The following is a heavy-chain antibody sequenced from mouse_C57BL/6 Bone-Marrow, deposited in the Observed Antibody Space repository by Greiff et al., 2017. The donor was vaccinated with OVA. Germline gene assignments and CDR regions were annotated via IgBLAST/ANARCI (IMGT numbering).Heavy chain of an antibody. J-gene: IGHJ2*01. CDR1: GYTFTSSW. V-gene: IGHV1-74*01. D-gene: IGHD1-1*01. Sequence: QFKLQQPGAELLKPGASVKVSCKASGYTFTSSWMNWVKQSPGQGLDWIGRIHPSDSDTNYNQKFKGKATLTVDKSSSTAYMQLSSLTSEDSAVYYCAIGKFTTVVYFDYWGQGTTLTVSS. CDR3: AIGKFTTVVYFDY. CDR2: IHPSDSDT.